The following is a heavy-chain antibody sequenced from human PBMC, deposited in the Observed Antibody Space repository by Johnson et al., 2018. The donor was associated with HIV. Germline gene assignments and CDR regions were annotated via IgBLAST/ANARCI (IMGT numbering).Heavy chain of an antibody. Sequence: MLLVESGGGVVRPGGSLRLSCAASGFTFSSYWMSWVRQAPGKGLEWVATIKQDGREKYYGDSVKGRFTISRDNAKNSLYLQMNSLRAEDTAVYYCARGGNRYYNFWSGYYRDAFDIWGQGTMVTVSS. CDR3: ARGGNRYYNFWSGYYRDAFDI. D-gene: IGHD3-3*01. J-gene: IGHJ3*02. V-gene: IGHV3-7*03. CDR1: GFTFSSYW. CDR2: IKQDGREK.